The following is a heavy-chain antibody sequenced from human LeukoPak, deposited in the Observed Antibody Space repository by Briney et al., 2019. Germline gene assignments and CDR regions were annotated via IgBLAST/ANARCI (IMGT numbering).Heavy chain of an antibody. Sequence: SETLSLTCSVSAGSISNGDYYWGWIRQAPWKGLEWIGCIFYGESTHYNPSLKSRATISVDTSKNQFSLKLTSVTAADAAIYYCARQLPTAAADTRGYFDYWGQGTVVTVSS. CDR1: AGSISNGDYY. CDR3: ARQLPTAAADTRGYFDY. D-gene: IGHD6-25*01. CDR2: IFYGEST. V-gene: IGHV4-39*01. J-gene: IGHJ4*01.